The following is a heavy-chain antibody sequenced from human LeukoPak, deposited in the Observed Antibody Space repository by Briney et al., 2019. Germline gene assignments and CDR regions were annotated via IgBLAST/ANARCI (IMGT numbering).Heavy chain of an antibody. V-gene: IGHV4-38-2*01. CDR3: AKRRHSSGWYRGDNWFDP. CDR1: GYSISSGYY. CDR2: IYHSGST. J-gene: IGHJ5*02. D-gene: IGHD6-19*01. Sequence: SETLSLTCAVSGYSISSGYYWGWIRQPPGKGLEWIGSIYHSGSTYYNPSLKSRTTISVNTSKNQFSLKLSSVTAADTAVYYCAKRRHSSGWYRGDNWFDPWGQGTLVTVSS.